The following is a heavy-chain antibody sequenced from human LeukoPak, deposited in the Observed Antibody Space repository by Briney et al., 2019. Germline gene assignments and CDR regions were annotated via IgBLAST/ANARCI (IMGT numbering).Heavy chain of an antibody. CDR1: GYTFTSYA. V-gene: IGHV7-4-1*02. J-gene: IGHJ5*02. Sequence: ASVKVSCKAYGYTFTSYAMNWVRQAPGQGLEWMGWINTNTGNPTYAQGFTGRFVFSLDTSVSTAYLQISSLKAEDTAVYYCARDLGSYGDNWFDPWGQGTLVTVSS. CDR3: ARDLGSYGDNWFDP. D-gene: IGHD5-18*01. CDR2: INTNTGNP.